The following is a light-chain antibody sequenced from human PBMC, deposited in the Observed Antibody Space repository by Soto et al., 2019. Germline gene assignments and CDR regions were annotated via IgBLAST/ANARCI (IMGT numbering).Light chain of an antibody. CDR1: QSVSSN. CDR3: PHYNHWPPWT. V-gene: IGKV3-15*01. J-gene: IGKJ1*01. CDR2: GAS. Sequence: EIVMTQSPATLSVSPGERATLSCRASQSVSSNLAWYQQKPGQAPRLLIYGASTRATGIPARFSGSGSGTEFTLTISSLQSEDFAIYYCPHYNHWPPWTFGQGTKLEIK.